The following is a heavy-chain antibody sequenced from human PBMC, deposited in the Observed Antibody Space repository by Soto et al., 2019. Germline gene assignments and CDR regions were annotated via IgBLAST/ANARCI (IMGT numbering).Heavy chain of an antibody. J-gene: IGHJ4*02. Sequence: PGGSLRLSCAASGSTVSSNYMSWGRQAPGKGLEWVSAISGSGVRTYYADAVKVRFTISRDNSKNTLYLQMNSLRAEVTAVYYCAKSPGMYYYDSSGYYHYDYWGQGTLLTVSS. D-gene: IGHD3-22*01. V-gene: IGHV3-23*01. CDR3: AKSPGMYYYDSSGYYHYDY. CDR2: ISGSGVRT. CDR1: GSTVSSNY.